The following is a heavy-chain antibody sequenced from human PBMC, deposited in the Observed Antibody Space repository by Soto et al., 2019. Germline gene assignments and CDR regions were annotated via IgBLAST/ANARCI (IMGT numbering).Heavy chain of an antibody. Sequence: SVKVSCKASGFNFGSSAIQWVRQARGHRLEWIGWIVVGTGNTNYAQKFQERVTITRDMSTSTAYMELSSLISEDTAVYYCAVDRLPTDRCKWVDPWGLGTLVTGSS. V-gene: IGHV1-58*02. CDR1: GFNFGSSA. D-gene: IGHD1-1*01. CDR2: IVVGTGNT. CDR3: AVDRLPTDRCKWVDP. J-gene: IGHJ5*02.